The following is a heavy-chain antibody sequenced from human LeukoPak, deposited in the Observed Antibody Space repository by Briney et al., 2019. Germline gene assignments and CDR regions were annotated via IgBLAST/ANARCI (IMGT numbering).Heavy chain of an antibody. CDR1: GFTFSSYA. CDR3: AKDPEEVAATPVGTEDY. D-gene: IGHD2-15*01. CDR2: ISGSGGST. Sequence: GGSLRLSCAASGFTFSSYAMSWARQAPGKGLEWVSAISGSGGSTYYADSVKGRFTISRDNSKNTLYLQMNSLRAEDTAVYYCAKDPEEVAATPVGTEDYWGQGTLVTVSS. J-gene: IGHJ4*02. V-gene: IGHV3-23*01.